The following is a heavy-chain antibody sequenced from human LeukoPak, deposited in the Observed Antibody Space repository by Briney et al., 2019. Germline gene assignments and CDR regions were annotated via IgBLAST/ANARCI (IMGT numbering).Heavy chain of an antibody. CDR3: ESDGAEGASDAFDI. Sequence: GRSLRPSCAVSGFTFSNYGMHWVRQAPGKGLEWVSFIQFDGSNSYYVDSVEGRFTISRDNSKSTVYLQMNSRTTEDTGIFYCESDGAEGASDAFDIWGQGTMVTVSS. D-gene: IGHD1-26*01. CDR2: IQFDGSNS. V-gene: IGHV3-30*02. CDR1: GFTFSNYG. J-gene: IGHJ3*02.